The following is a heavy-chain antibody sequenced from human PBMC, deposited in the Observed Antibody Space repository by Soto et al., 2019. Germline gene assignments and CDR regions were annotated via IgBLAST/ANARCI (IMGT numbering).Heavy chain of an antibody. D-gene: IGHD3-10*01. CDR2: ILNDGSNR. CDR1: EFTFSNYG. J-gene: IGHJ6*02. CDR3: ARDDEYSGNEMDV. Sequence: QVQLVESGGGVVQPGRSLRLSCAASEFTFSNYGMHWVRQAPGKGLEWVEVILNDGSNRYHADSVKDRFTISRDNSKNTLYLQMNSLRGEDTAVYYCARDDEYSGNEMDVCGQGTTVTVS. V-gene: IGHV3-33*01.